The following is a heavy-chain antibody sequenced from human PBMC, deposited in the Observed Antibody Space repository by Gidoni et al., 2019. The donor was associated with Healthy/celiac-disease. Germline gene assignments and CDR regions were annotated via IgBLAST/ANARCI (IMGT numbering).Heavy chain of an antibody. CDR3: ARQLTYYYVSGGEATGCYYYYYGMDV. V-gene: IGHV3-30-3*01. J-gene: IGHJ6*02. Sequence: QVQLVESGGGVVEPGRSLRLSCAASGFTSRTYAMQWVRKAPGTGLEWVAVISDDGSNKYYACSVKVRFTISRDNSKNTLYLQMNSLRAEDTAVYYCARQLTYYYVSGGEATGCYYYYYGMDVWGQGTTVTVSS. CDR2: ISDDGSNK. CDR1: GFTSRTYA. D-gene: IGHD3-10*01.